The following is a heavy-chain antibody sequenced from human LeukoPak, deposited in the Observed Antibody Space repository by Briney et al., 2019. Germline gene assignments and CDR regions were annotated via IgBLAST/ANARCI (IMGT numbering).Heavy chain of an antibody. J-gene: IGHJ6*03. CDR3: ARVNTAMGDFYMDV. CDR2: ISSSGRAI. CDR1: GLTFSDYY. Sequence: PGGSLRLSCAASGLTFSDYYMSWIRQAPGRGLDWVSYISSSGRAIYYADSVKGRFTISRDNAKNLLYLQMNSLRAEDTAVYYCARVNTAMGDFYMDVWGKGTTVTVSS. D-gene: IGHD5-18*01. V-gene: IGHV3-11*01.